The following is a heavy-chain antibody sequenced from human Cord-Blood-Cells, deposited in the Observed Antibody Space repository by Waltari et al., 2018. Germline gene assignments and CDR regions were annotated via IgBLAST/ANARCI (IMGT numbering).Heavy chain of an antibody. V-gene: IGHV1-2*04. J-gene: IGHJ4*02. CDR2: INPNSGGT. D-gene: IGHD5-12*01. CDR3: ARADSGYDY. Sequence: VQLVQPGAAVKKPGASVKVSCNASGYTFPGCYMHWVRQAPGQGLEWMGWINPNSGGTNYAQKFQGWVTMTRDTSISTAYMELSRLRSDDTAVYYCARADSGYDYWGQGTLVTVSS. CDR1: GYTFPGCY.